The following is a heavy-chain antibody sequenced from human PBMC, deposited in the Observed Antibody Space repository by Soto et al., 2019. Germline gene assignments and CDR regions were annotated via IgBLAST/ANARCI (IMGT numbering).Heavy chain of an antibody. CDR1: GFTFSNAW. D-gene: IGHD3-22*01. J-gene: IGHJ4*02. V-gene: IGHV3-15*01. CDR2: IKTKTDGGTT. Sequence: EVQLVESGGGLVKPGGSLRLSCAASGFTFSNAWMSWVRQAPGKGLEWVGLIKTKTDGGTTDYAAPVKGRFTISRDNSKNTLYLQMNSLRAEDTAVYYCAKDPGYYDSSGYYPDYWGQGTLVTVSS. CDR3: AKDPGYYDSSGYYPDY.